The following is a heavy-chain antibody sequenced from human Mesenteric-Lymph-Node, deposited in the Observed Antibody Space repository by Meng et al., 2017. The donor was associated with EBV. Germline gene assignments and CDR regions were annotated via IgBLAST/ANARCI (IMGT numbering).Heavy chain of an antibody. CDR2: IKHSGST. D-gene: IGHD3-22*01. J-gene: IGHJ4*02. V-gene: IGHV4-34*01. CDR1: GGSFCGYY. Sequence: VPLRQGGAGLLKPSEPLALPCACVGGSFCGYYWSCLRQPPGKGLEWIGEIKHSGSTNYNPSLKSRVTISVDTSKNQFSLKLSSVTAADTAVYYCRYYYDSSGYSLDYWGQGTLVTVSS. CDR3: RYYYDSSGYSLDY.